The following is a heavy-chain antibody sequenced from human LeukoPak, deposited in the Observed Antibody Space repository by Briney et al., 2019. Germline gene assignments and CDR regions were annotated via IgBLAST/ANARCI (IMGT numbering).Heavy chain of an antibody. D-gene: IGHD3-22*01. J-gene: IGHJ5*02. CDR3: ARESQSGPDQYYYDSSGYSEVP. Sequence: TSETLSLTCAVYGGSFSGCYWSWIRQPPGKGLEWIGEINHSGSTNYNPSLKSRVTISVDTSKNQFSLKLSSVTAADTAVYYCARESQSGPDQYYYDSSGYSEVPWGQGTLVTVSS. CDR1: GGSFSGCY. V-gene: IGHV4-34*01. CDR2: INHSGST.